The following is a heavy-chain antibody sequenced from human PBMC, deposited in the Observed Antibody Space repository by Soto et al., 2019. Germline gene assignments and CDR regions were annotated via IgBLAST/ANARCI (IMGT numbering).Heavy chain of an antibody. V-gene: IGHV1-69*01. CDR3: ARDRGGGSYFRYYFDY. CDR1: GGTFSSYA. J-gene: IGHJ4*02. D-gene: IGHD1-26*01. Sequence: QVQLVQSGAEVKKPGSSVKVSCKASGGTFSSYAISWVRQAPGQGLEWMGGIIPIFGTANYAQKFQGRVTITADESTSTAYMELSSVRSEDTAVYYCARDRGGGSYFRYYFDYWGQGTLVTVSS. CDR2: IIPIFGTA.